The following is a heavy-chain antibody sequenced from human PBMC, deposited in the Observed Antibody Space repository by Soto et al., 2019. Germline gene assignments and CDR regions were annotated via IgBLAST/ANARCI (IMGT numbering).Heavy chain of an antibody. CDR1: GFTFSNAW. Sequence: GGSLRLSCAASGFTFSNAWMSWVRQAPGKGLEWVGRIKSKTGGGTTDYAAPVKGRFTISRDDSKNTLYLQMNSLKTEDTAVYYCTTVPYYYYGMDVWGQGTTVTVSS. CDR2: IKSKTGGGTT. CDR3: TTVPYYYYGMDV. V-gene: IGHV3-15*01. J-gene: IGHJ6*02.